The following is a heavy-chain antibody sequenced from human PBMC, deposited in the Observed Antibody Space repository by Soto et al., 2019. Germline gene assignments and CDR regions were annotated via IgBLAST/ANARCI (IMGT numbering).Heavy chain of an antibody. CDR2: ISSSSSYT. Sequence: GGSLRLSCAASGFTFSDYYMSWIRQAPGKGLEWVSYISSSSSYTNYADSVKGRFTISRDNAKNSLYLEMNSWRGEDPAVYYCGRGDGGYSYEVYWGQGNLVNVSS. V-gene: IGHV3-11*05. CDR1: GFTFSDYY. CDR3: GRGDGGYSYEVY. D-gene: IGHD5-18*01. J-gene: IGHJ4*02.